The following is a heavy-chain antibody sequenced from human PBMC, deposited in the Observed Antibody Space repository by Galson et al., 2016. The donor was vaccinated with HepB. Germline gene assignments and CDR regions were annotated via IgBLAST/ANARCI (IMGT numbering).Heavy chain of an antibody. CDR1: GYTFNTYN. D-gene: IGHD3-16*02. J-gene: IGHJ4*02. Sequence: SCKASGYTFNTYNMHWVRQAPGQGLEWMGIIKPSGGNTIYAQKFQDRITMTRDTSTSTVYMELISLRSEDTAVDYCARKLDQSFYVDYWGQGTLLTVSS. V-gene: IGHV1-46*02. CDR3: ARKLDQSFYVDY. CDR2: IKPSGGNT.